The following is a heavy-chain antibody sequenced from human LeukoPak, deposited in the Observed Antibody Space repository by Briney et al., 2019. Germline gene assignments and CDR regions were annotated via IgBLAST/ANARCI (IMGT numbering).Heavy chain of an antibody. D-gene: IGHD2-15*01. CDR1: GFTFSSYS. J-gene: IGHJ4*02. CDR3: AREGCSGGSCYFDY. Sequence: PGGSLRLSCAASGFTFSSYSMNWVRQAPGKGLEWVAVIWYDGSNKYYADSVKGRFTISRDNSKNTLYLQMNSLRAEDTAVYYCAREGCSGGSCYFDYWGQGTLVTVSS. CDR2: IWYDGSNK. V-gene: IGHV3-33*08.